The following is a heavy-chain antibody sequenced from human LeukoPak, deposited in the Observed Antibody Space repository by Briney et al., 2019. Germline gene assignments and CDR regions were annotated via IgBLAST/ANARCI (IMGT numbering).Heavy chain of an antibody. V-gene: IGHV3-48*03. D-gene: IGHD3/OR15-3a*01. CDR2: ISSSGSII. CDR3: AKPGGIIIYYFDY. J-gene: IGHJ4*02. CDR1: GFTFRSCE. Sequence: GGSLRLSCAASGFTFRSCELSWVRQAPAKGLEWVSYISSSGSIIYYADSVKGRFTISRDSAKNSLYLQMNSLRAEDTALYYCAKPGGIIIYYFDYWGQGTLVTVSS.